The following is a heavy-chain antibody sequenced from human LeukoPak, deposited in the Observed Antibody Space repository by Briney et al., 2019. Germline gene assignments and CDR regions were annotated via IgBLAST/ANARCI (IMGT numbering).Heavy chain of an antibody. CDR2: SHHSGTT. CDR3: ARPLYGGYGDAFVI. Sequence: KPSETLSLTCIVSGSSISSGYYWGWIRQPPGKGLEWIGSSHHSGTTYYNPSLKSRVTISVDTSKNQFSLKLSSVTAADTAVDYCARPLYGGYGDAFVIWGQGTMVTGSS. V-gene: IGHV4-38-2*02. CDR1: GSSISSGYY. J-gene: IGHJ3*02. D-gene: IGHD3-22*01.